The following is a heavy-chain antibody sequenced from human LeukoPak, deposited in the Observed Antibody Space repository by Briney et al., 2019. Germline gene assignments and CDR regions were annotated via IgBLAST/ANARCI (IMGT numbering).Heavy chain of an antibody. J-gene: IGHJ6*02. D-gene: IGHD6-19*01. Sequence: SETLSLTCAVYGGSFSGYYWSWIRQPPGKGLEWIGEINHSGSTNYNPSLKSRVTISVDTSKNQFSLKLSSVTAADTAVYYCARGSGGWYIDYYYGMDVWGQGTTVTVSS. CDR1: GGSFSGYY. V-gene: IGHV4-34*01. CDR3: ARGSGGWYIDYYYGMDV. CDR2: INHSGST.